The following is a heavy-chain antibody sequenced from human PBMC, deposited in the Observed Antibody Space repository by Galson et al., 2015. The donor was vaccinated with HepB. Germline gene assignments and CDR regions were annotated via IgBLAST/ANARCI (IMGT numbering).Heavy chain of an antibody. V-gene: IGHV1-46*04. D-gene: IGHD3-22*01. J-gene: IGHJ4*02. CDR2: INPSGGST. CDR3: ARDNYYDSSGDLSRGALDY. Sequence: SVKVSCKASGYTFTSYYMHWVRQAPGQGLEWMGIINPSGGSTSYAQKLQGRVTMTRDTSTSTVYMELSSLRSEDTAVYYCARDNYYDSSGDLSRGALDYWGQGTLVTVSS. CDR1: GYTFTSYY.